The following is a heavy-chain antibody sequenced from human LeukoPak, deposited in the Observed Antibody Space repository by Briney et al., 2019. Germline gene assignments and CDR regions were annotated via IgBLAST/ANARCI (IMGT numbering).Heavy chain of an antibody. CDR1: GFTVSSNF. D-gene: IGHD4-23*01. Sequence: GGSLRLSCAASGFTVSSNFMSWVRQAPGKGLEWVSVIYSGGSTYYADSVKGRFTISRHNSKNTLYLQMNSLRAEDTAVYYCARGGGGNPGAFDIWGQGTMVTVSS. J-gene: IGHJ3*02. CDR2: IYSGGST. V-gene: IGHV3-53*04. CDR3: ARGGGGNPGAFDI.